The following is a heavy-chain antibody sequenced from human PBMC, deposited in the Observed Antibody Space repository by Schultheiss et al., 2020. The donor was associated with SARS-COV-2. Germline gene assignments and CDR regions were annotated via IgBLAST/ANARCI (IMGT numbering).Heavy chain of an antibody. CDR3: AREGELLTRPTPGPNAFDI. J-gene: IGHJ3*02. CDR2: INPSGGST. CDR1: GYTFTSYY. V-gene: IGHV1-46*01. D-gene: IGHD1-26*01. Sequence: ASVKVSCKASGYTFTSYYMHWVRQAPGQGLEWMGIINPSGGSTSYAQKFQGRVTITADKSTSTAYMELSSLRPEDTAVYYCAREGELLTRPTPGPNAFDIWGQGTMVTVSS.